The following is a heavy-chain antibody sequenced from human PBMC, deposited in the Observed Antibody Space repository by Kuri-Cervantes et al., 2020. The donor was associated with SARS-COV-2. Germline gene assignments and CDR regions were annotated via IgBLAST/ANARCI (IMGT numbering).Heavy chain of an antibody. CDR3: AKDGDPDY. Sequence: GGSLRLSCAASGFTVSSNYMSWVRQAPGKGLEWVSVIYSGGSSTYYADSVKGRFTISRDNSKNTLYLQMNSLRAEDTAVYYCAKDGDPDYWGQGTLVTVSS. CDR2: IYSGGSST. D-gene: IGHD2-21*01. CDR1: GFTVSSNY. J-gene: IGHJ4*02. V-gene: IGHV3-23*03.